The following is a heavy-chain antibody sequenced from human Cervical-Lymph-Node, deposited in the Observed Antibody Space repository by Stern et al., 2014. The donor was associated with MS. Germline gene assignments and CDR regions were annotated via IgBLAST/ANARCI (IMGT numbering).Heavy chain of an antibody. V-gene: IGHV3-23*04. CDR1: GFVFRSYV. CDR2: ISGSGYSS. Sequence: EVQLVESGGGLVQPGGSLRLSCATSGFVFRSYVMNWFRQAPGKGLEWVSAISGSGYSSYYAESVRGRFTISRDNSKNTLSLRMNSLRADDTAVYYCAKDLEGDLSDFMDWGHGTLVTVSS. J-gene: IGHJ4*01. CDR3: AKDLEGDLSDFMD. D-gene: IGHD2-21*01.